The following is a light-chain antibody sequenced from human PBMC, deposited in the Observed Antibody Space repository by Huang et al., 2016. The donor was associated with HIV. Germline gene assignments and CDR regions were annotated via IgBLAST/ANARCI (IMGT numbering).Light chain of an antibody. CDR2: AAS. CDR3: QQYHSTPYT. V-gene: IGKV1-NL1*01. Sequence: DIQMTQSPSSLSASVRNGVTITCRASQAIAKSLAWYQQKPGKAPKLLLYAASRLESGVPSRFSGSGSGTDYTLTISSLQPEDFATYYCQQYHSTPYTFGQGTKLEIK. CDR1: QAIAKS. J-gene: IGKJ2*01.